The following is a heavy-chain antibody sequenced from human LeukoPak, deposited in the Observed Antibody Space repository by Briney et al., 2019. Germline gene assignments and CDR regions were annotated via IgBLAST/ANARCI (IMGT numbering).Heavy chain of an antibody. J-gene: IGHJ5*02. CDR1: GGTFSSYA. V-gene: IGHV1-69*06. Sequence: GASVKVSCTASGGTFSSYAISWVRQAPGQGLEWMGGIIIPISGATNYAQKFQGRVTITADKSTSTAYMELSSLRSEDTAVCFCASGGDILTGYYNGPSYNWFDPWGQGTLVTVSS. D-gene: IGHD3-9*01. CDR2: IIIPISGAT. CDR3: ASGGDILTGYYNGPSYNWFDP.